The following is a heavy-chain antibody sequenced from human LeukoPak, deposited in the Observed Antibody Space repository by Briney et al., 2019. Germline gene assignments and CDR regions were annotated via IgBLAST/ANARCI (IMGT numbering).Heavy chain of an antibody. J-gene: IGHJ6*02. CDR1: GYTFTSYY. D-gene: IGHD3-22*01. CDR3: ARDPGITMIVVDPQGMDV. Sequence: ASVKVSCKASGYTFTSYYMHWVRQAPGQGLEWMGIINPSGGSTSYAQKFQGRVTMTRDTSTSTVYMELSSLRSEDTAVYYCARDPGITMIVVDPQGMDVWGQGSTVTVSS. CDR2: INPSGGST. V-gene: IGHV1-46*01.